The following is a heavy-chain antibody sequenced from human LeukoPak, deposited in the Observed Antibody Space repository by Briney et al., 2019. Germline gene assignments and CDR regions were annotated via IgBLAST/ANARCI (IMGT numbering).Heavy chain of an antibody. D-gene: IGHD6-13*01. V-gene: IGHV4-30-4*07. J-gene: IGHJ5*02. CDR2: MYYTGNT. Sequence: PSETLSLTCAVSGGSISSGGYSWSWIRQPPGKGLEWIAYMYYTGNTYYNPPLKSRVTISVDTSKNQFSLKLSSVTAADTAMYYCARVLAAAGNNWFDPWGQGTLVTVSS. CDR1: GGSISSGGYS. CDR3: ARVLAAAGNNWFDP.